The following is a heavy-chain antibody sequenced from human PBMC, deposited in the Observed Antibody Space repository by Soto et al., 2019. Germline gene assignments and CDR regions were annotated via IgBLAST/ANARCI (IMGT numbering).Heavy chain of an antibody. J-gene: IGHJ4*02. V-gene: IGHV1-69*01. D-gene: IGHD1-20*01. Sequence: QVQLVQSGAEVKKPGSSVKVSCKASGGTFSSYAISWVRQAPGQGLEWMGGIIPIFGTANYAQKFQGRVTITADESTSTGYMELSSLRSEATAVYYCARVITGTPSFGVFDYWGQGTLVTVSS. CDR2: IIPIFGTA. CDR1: GGTFSSYA. CDR3: ARVITGTPSFGVFDY.